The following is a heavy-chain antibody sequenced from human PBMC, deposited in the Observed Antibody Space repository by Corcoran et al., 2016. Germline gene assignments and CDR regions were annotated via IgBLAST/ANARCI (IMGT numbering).Heavy chain of an antibody. J-gene: IGHJ4*02. CDR3: TRDYYDSSGYGLFDL. CDR2: IKSKTDGGTT. Sequence: EVQLVESGGGLVKPGGSLRLSCAASGFTFSNAWMSWVRQAPGKVLEWVGRIKSKTDGGTTDYAATVKGRFTISRDDSKNTVYLQMNSMKSEDTAVYYRTRDYYDSSGYGLFDLWGQGTLVTVSS. CDR1: GFTFSNAW. D-gene: IGHD3-22*01. V-gene: IGHV3-15*01.